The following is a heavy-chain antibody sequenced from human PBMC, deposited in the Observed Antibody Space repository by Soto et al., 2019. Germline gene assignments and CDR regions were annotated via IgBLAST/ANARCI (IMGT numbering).Heavy chain of an antibody. CDR3: ATPAVTNYYYGMDV. Sequence: PSETLSLTCTVSGGSISSGGYYWSWIRQHPGKGLEWIGYIYYSGSTYYNPSLKSRVTISVDTSKNQFSLKLSSATAADTALYYCATPAVTNYYYGMDVWGQGTTVTVSS. CDR1: GGSISSGGYY. CDR2: IYYSGST. J-gene: IGHJ6*02. V-gene: IGHV4-31*03. D-gene: IGHD4-17*01.